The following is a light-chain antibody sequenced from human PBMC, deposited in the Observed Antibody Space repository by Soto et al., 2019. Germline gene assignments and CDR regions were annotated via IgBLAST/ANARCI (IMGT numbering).Light chain of an antibody. Sequence: EIVLTQSPGTLSLSPGERATLSCGTSQSLATNYLAWYQQKPGQAPRLLIYDASSRATGIPDRFSGSGSGTDFTLTISRLEPEAFALYFCQQYDTSPWTFGQGTKVDIK. V-gene: IGKV3-20*01. CDR3: QQYDTSPWT. J-gene: IGKJ1*01. CDR1: QSLATNY. CDR2: DAS.